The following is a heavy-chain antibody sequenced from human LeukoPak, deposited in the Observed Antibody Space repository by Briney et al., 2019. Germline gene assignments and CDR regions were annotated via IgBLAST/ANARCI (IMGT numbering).Heavy chain of an antibody. V-gene: IGHV3-20*04. J-gene: IGHJ4*02. Sequence: PGGSLRLSCAASGFKFDDFGMSWVRPDPAKGLEWVSSINWDGGSTYYADSVKGRVTISRDNVENSLHLQMNSLRVEDTAVYYCVTGGSGTYYKWGQGTLVRVSS. CDR2: INWDGGST. D-gene: IGHD1-26*01. CDR1: GFKFDDFG. CDR3: VTGGSGTYYK.